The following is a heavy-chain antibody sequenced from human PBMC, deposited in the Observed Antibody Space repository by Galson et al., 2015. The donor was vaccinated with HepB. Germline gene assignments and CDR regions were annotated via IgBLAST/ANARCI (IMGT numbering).Heavy chain of an antibody. Sequence: SLRLSCAASGFTFSSYGMHWVRQAPGKGLEWVAVISYDGSNKYYADSVKGRFTISRDNSKNTLYLQMNSLRAEDTAVYYCAKDQVGYSSSSVFDYWGQGTLVTVSS. CDR1: GFTFSSYG. D-gene: IGHD6-6*01. CDR2: ISYDGSNK. J-gene: IGHJ4*02. CDR3: AKDQVGYSSSSVFDY. V-gene: IGHV3-30*18.